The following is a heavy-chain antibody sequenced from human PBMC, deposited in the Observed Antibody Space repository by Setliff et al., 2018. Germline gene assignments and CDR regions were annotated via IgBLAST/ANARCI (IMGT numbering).Heavy chain of an antibody. Sequence: GGSLRLSCVASGFTFSNNAMNWVRQAPGGGLEWVSGISDSGDTTIYADSVKGRFTISRDNSRNTLYLQMKSLRAEDTAIYYCATSTITTYYFDYWGHGTLVTVSS. V-gene: IGHV3-23*01. J-gene: IGHJ4*01. CDR3: ATSTITTYYFDY. CDR2: ISDSGDTT. D-gene: IGHD4-4*01. CDR1: GFTFSNNA.